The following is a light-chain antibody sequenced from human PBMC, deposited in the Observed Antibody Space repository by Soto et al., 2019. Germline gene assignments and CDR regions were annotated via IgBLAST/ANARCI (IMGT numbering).Light chain of an antibody. CDR1: QSINRW. V-gene: IGKV1-5*01. Sequence: LQLTQSPSTLSASVGDRVTITCRASQSINRWLVWYQQKPGKAPKVLIFDASILASGVPSRFSGSGSGTEFTLTISSLQPDDFATYYCQQYNNYLTWTFGQGTKVDIK. J-gene: IGKJ1*01. CDR2: DAS. CDR3: QQYNNYLTWT.